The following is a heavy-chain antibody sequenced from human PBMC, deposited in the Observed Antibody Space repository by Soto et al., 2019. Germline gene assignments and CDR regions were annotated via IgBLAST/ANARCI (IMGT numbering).Heavy chain of an antibody. J-gene: IGHJ4*02. D-gene: IGHD3-10*01. V-gene: IGHV4-34*01. CDR2: INHSGST. CDR3: ATLSPYPNYYGSGSYLFYFGY. Sequence: SETLSLTCAVYGGSFSGYYWSWIRQPPGKGLEWIGEINHSGSTNYNPSLKSRVTISVDTSKNQFSLKLSSVTAADTAVYYCATLSPYPNYYGSGSYLFYFGYWGQGTLVTVSS. CDR1: GGSFSGYY.